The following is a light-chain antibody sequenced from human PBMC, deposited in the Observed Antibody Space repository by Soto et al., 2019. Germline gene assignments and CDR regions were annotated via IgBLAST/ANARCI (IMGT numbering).Light chain of an antibody. CDR2: GAS. CDR1: QDVGTW. J-gene: IGKJ4*01. Sequence: DIQMTQSPSSVSAAIGDRVTITCRASQDVGTWVAWYQQQPGKPPKLLIYGASGLHTGVPSRFSGSGSGTDFTLTFSALHPEDFATYFCLQSLSFPLTFGGGTNVDIK. V-gene: IGKV1-12*01. CDR3: LQSLSFPLT.